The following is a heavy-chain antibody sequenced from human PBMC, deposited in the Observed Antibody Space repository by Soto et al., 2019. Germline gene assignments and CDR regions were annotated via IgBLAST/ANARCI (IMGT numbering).Heavy chain of an antibody. CDR1: GGSFSGYY. CDR2: INHSGST. Sequence: SETLSLTCAVYGGSFSGYYWSWIRQPPGKGLEWIGEINHSGSTNYNPSLKSRVTISVDTSKNQFSLKLSSVTAADTAVYYCARGTQSSCWYPLADYYYGMDFRGQGTTVTVSS. D-gene: IGHD6-19*01. CDR3: ARGTQSSCWYPLADYYYGMDF. J-gene: IGHJ6*02. V-gene: IGHV4-34*01.